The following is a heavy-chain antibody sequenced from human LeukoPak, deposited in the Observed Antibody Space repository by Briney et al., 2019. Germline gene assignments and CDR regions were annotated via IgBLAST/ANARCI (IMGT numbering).Heavy chain of an antibody. CDR2: MSYSGTT. CDR3: ANRGIYGYFDH. CDR1: GASISSIGYY. Sequence: SETLSLTCAVSGASISSIGYYSGWVRQPPGRGLEWIGSMSYSGTTWYNPSLKSRVTISADTWESHLSLKLTSVTAADTAIYFCANRGIYGYFDHWGQGTLVTVSS. J-gene: IGHJ4*02. V-gene: IGHV4-39*02. D-gene: IGHD4-17*01.